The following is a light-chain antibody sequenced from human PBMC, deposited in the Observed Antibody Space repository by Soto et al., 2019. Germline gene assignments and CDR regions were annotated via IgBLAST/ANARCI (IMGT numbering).Light chain of an antibody. J-gene: IGKJ4*01. Sequence: EVVMTQSPATLSVSPGERATLSCRASQSVSSNLAWYQQKPGQAPRLLIYDASNRATGIPARFSGSGSGTDFTLTISSLEPEDFAVYYCQQRSNWPHLTFGGGTKVDIK. CDR1: QSVSSN. CDR3: QQRSNWPHLT. CDR2: DAS. V-gene: IGKV3-11*01.